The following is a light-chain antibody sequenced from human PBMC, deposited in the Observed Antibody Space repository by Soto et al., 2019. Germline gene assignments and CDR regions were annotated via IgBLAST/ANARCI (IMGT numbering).Light chain of an antibody. CDR2: GAS. Sequence: DIQMTQSPSSLSASIGDTVTTACRASQSIDTYLHWFQQKPGKAPNLLIHGASGLQSGVPSRFRGSGSGTDFTLTISSLQPEDFATYYCQQSYGTLYTFGQGTKVEIK. CDR3: QQSYGTLYT. V-gene: IGKV1-39*01. CDR1: QSIDTY. J-gene: IGKJ2*01.